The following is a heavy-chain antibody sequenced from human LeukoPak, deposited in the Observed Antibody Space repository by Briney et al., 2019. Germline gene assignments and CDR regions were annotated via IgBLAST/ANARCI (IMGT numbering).Heavy chain of an antibody. CDR2: IWYDGSNK. CDR3: ARANKVGASNWFDP. J-gene: IGHJ5*02. D-gene: IGHD1-26*01. Sequence: GGSLRLSCAASGFTFSSYGMHWVRQAPGKGLEWVAVIWYDGSNKYYADSAKGRFTISRDNSKNTLYLQMNSLRAEDTAVYYCARANKVGASNWFDPWGQGTLVTVSS. CDR1: GFTFSSYG. V-gene: IGHV3-33*01.